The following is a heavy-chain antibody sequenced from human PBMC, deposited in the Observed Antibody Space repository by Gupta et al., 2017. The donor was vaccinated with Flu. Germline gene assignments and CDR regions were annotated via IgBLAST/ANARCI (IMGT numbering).Heavy chain of an antibody. D-gene: IGHD2-2*01. J-gene: IGHJ5*02. V-gene: IGHV4-34*01. CDR3: ARGRRYCSSTSCYGGGYWFDP. CDR2: INHSGST. Sequence: QVQLQQWGAGLLKPSETLSLTCAVYGGAFSGYYWSWIRKPPGKGLEWIGEINHSGSTNYNPSLKSRVTISVDTSKNQFSLKLSSVTAADTAVYDCARGRRYCSSTSCYGGGYWFDPWGQGTLVTVSS. CDR1: GGAFSGYY.